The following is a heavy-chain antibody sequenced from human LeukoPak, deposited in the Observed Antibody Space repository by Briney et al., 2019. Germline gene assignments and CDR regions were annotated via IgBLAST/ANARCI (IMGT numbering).Heavy chain of an antibody. Sequence: PSETLSLTCTVSGGSISSSSYYWGWIRQPPGKGLEWIGSIYYSGSTYYNPSLKSRVTISVDTSKNQFSLKLSSVTAADTAVYYCASIRDGYKGSQVYWGQGTLVTVSS. CDR2: IYYSGST. J-gene: IGHJ4*02. CDR1: GGSISSSSYY. CDR3: ASIRDGYKGSQVY. V-gene: IGHV4-39*01. D-gene: IGHD5-24*01.